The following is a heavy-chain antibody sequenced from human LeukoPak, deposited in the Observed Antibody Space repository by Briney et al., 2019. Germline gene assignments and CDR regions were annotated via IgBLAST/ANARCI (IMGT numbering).Heavy chain of an antibody. CDR2: IYYSGST. CDR3: ARRRDGSQYYFDY. D-gene: IGHD5-24*01. V-gene: IGHV4-30-4*01. CDR1: GGSISSGDYY. J-gene: IGHJ4*02. Sequence: SQTLSLTCTVSGGSISSGDYYWSWIRQPPGKGLEWIGYIYYSGSTYYNPSLKSRVTISVDTSKNQFSLKLSSVTAADTAVYYCARRRDGSQYYFDYWGQGTLVTVSS.